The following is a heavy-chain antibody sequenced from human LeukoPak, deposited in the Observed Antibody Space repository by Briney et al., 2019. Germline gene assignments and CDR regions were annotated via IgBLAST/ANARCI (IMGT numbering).Heavy chain of an antibody. CDR1: GGTFSSYA. D-gene: IGHD3-10*01. CDR2: IIPILGIA. J-gene: IGHJ3*02. V-gene: IGHV1-69*04. Sequence: SVKVSCKASGGTFSSYAISWVRQAPGQGLEWMGRIIPILGIANYAQKSQGRVTITADKSTSTAYMELSSLRSEDTAVYYCAGNSGKKPPDAFDIWGQGTMVTVSS. CDR3: AGNSGKKPPDAFDI.